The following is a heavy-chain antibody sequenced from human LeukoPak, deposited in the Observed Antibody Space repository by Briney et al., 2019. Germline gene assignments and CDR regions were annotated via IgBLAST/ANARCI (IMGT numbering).Heavy chain of an antibody. V-gene: IGHV3-23*01. Sequence: PGGSLRLSCAASGFTFSSYAMSWVRQAPGKGLEWVSAISGSGGSTYYADSVKGRFTISRDNSKNTLYLQMNRLRAEDTAVYYCAKDLEETTGTADAFDIWGQGTMVTVSS. CDR3: AKDLEETTGTADAFDI. CDR1: GFTFSSYA. D-gene: IGHD1-1*01. J-gene: IGHJ3*02. CDR2: ISGSGGST.